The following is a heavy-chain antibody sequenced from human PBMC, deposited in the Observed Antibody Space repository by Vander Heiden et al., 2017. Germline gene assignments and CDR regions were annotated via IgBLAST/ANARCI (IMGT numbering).Heavy chain of an antibody. J-gene: IGHJ5*02. Sequence: HINLKESGPTLVTPTPTLTPTSTLPGFSRSPSGVGVRWIRRPPGKAVEWLALCYRNDQKRYSPSLKSRHTITKDTSKNQVVLTMTNMDPVDTATYYCAHTKGTRGRRIFGVGNWFDPWGQGTLVTVAS. CDR3: AHTKGTRGRRIFGVGNWFDP. V-gene: IGHV2-5*01. D-gene: IGHD3-3*01. CDR1: GFSRSPSGVG. CDR2: CYRNDQK.